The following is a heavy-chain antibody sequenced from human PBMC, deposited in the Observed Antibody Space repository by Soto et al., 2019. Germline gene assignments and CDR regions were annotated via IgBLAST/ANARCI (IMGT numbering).Heavy chain of an antibody. D-gene: IGHD5-18*01. CDR2: ITGSSSYI. J-gene: IGHJ4*02. CDR3: ARDQPGYSYGYGLGY. CDR1: GFTFSNYA. V-gene: IGHV3-21*01. Sequence: GGSLRLSCSASGFTFSNYAMNWAGQAPGKGLEWVSSITGSSSYISYADSVKGRFTISRDNAKNSLYLQMNSLRAEDTAVYYCARDQPGYSYGYGLGYWGQGTLVTVS.